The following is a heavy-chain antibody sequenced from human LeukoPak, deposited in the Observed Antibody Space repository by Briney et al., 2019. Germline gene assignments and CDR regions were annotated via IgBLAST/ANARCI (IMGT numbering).Heavy chain of an antibody. D-gene: IGHD5-24*01. J-gene: IGHJ5*02. Sequence: GGSLRLSCAVSGFIVSSSYMTWVRQAPGKGLEWVSVIYGDGSTYYAESVRGRFVISRDNSKNKLYLQLSSLRAEDTAVYYCARDLEPGFDPWGQGTLVTVSS. CDR2: IYGDGST. CDR3: ARDLEPGFDP. CDR1: GFIVSSSY. V-gene: IGHV3-66*01.